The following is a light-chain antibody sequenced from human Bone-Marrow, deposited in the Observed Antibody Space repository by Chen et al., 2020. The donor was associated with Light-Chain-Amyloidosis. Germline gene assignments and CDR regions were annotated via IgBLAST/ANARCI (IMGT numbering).Light chain of an antibody. J-gene: IGKJ2*03. Sequence: IQMIPSPSSVSASVGDRVTITCRASQSISDRVYWYQQKPGKAPKLLIYAASVLQRGVPSRFIGSESGSHFTLTIYILQPEDSAPYFCQEGHNTPVYSVGHGSKVEIK. CDR3: QEGHNTPVYS. CDR1: QSISDR. V-gene: IGKV1-39*01. CDR2: AAS.